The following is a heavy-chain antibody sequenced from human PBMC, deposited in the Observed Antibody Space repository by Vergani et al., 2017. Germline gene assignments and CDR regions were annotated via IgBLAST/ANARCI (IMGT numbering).Heavy chain of an antibody. CDR1: GFSVSRSGVG. J-gene: IGHJ4*02. D-gene: IGHD3-9*01. V-gene: IGHV2-5*01. Sequence: QITLKESGPTLVKPTQTLTLTCTVSGFSVSRSGVGVAWIRQPPGKALECLAIIYWNDDKRYSPSLMGRLTIAKDTSRNQVVLTMTNMDPVDTATYYCAHRDIFDDTYEVIDYWGPGTLVTVSS. CDR2: IYWNDDK. CDR3: AHRDIFDDTYEVIDY.